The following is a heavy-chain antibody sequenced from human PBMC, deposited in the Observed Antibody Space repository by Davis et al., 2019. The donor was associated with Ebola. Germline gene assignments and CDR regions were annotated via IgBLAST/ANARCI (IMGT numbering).Heavy chain of an antibody. J-gene: IGHJ4*02. D-gene: IGHD3-9*01. V-gene: IGHV4-34*01. CDR3: ARSHSDWLLPFDY. Sequence: SETLSLTCAVYAGSFSGYYWNWIRQPPGKGLEWIGEINHSGSTKYNPSLKSRVTISVDTSKNQFSLRLSSVTAADTAVYYCARSHSDWLLPFDYWGQGTLATVSS. CDR2: INHSGST. CDR1: AGSFSGYY.